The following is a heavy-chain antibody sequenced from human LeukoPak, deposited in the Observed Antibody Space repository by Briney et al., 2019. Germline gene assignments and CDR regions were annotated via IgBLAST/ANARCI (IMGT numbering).Heavy chain of an antibody. J-gene: IGHJ5*02. CDR3: ARGSPYYDFWSGYQNWFDP. Sequence: PSETLSLTCTVSGGSISSYYWSWIRQPPGKGLEWIGYIYYSGSTNYNPSLKSRVPISVDTSKNQCSLKLSSVTAADPAMYYCARGSPYYDFWSGYQNWFDPWGQGTLVTVSS. V-gene: IGHV4-59*01. CDR1: GGSISSYY. D-gene: IGHD3-3*01. CDR2: IYYSGST.